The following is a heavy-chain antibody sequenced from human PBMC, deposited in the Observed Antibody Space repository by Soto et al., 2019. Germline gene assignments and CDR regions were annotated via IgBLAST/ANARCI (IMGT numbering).Heavy chain of an antibody. J-gene: IGHJ3*02. D-gene: IGHD3-22*01. CDR1: GNSFSNYW. Sequence: PVESLKISCKGSGNSFSNYWIAWVRQMPGKGLEWMGIIDPGDSGTRYNPTFQGQVTISADKAISTAYLQWSRLKASDTAMYYCARRFDTSGYSPRDASDIWGQGTMVTVSS. V-gene: IGHV5-51*01. CDR3: ARRFDTSGYSPRDASDI. CDR2: IDPGDSGT.